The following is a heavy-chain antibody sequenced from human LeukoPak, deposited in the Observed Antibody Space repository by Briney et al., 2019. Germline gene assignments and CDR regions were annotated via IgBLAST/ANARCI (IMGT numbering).Heavy chain of an antibody. J-gene: IGHJ4*02. CDR1: GGSIISSNW. Sequence: SGTLSLTCAVSGGSIISSNWWSWVRQPPGKGLEWIGEVFHSGSTNYSPSLRSRVTISVGKSRNQFSLKLHSVTAADTAVYFCARGGGTPTTVVTPFDYWGQGTLVTVSA. D-gene: IGHD4-23*01. CDR3: ARGGGTPTTVVTPFDY. CDR2: VFHSGST. V-gene: IGHV4-4*02.